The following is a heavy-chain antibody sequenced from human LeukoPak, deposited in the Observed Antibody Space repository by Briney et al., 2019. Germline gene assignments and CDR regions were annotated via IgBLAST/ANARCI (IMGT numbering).Heavy chain of an antibody. J-gene: IGHJ4*02. D-gene: IGHD4-17*01. CDR3: AKDQDYGDYFDY. Sequence: GGSLRLSCAASGFTFSSYAMSWVRQAPGKGLEWVSAISGSGSSTYYADSVKGRFTISRDNSKNTLYLQMNSLRAEDTAVYYCAKDQDYGDYFDYWGQGTLVTVSS. CDR1: GFTFSSYA. CDR2: ISGSGSST. V-gene: IGHV3-23*01.